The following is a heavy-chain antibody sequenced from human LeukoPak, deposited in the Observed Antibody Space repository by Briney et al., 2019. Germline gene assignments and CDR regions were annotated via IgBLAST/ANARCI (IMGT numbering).Heavy chain of an antibody. J-gene: IGHJ4*02. D-gene: IGHD1-14*01. CDR3: ARGFSCSTQTTFDY. CDR1: GGSFSGYY. CDR2: INHSGST. Sequence: PSETLSLTCAVFGGSFSGYYWSWIRQPPGKGLEWIGEINHSGSTNYNPSLKSRVTISVDTSKNQFSLKLSSVTAADTAVYYCARGFSCSTQTTFDYWGQGTLVTVSS. V-gene: IGHV4-34*01.